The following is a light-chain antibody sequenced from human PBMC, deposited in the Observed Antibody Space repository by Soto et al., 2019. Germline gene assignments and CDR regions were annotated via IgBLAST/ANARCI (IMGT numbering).Light chain of an antibody. CDR3: HQDSHWPPWS. J-gene: IGKJ1*01. V-gene: IGKV3-15*01. Sequence: EIVMTQSPATLSVSPGERATLSCRASQSLNDNLAWYQQRPGQAPRLLIYRASTRATGVPGRFSASGSGTEFTLTISSLQSEDSAVYYYHQDSHWPPWSFGPGTKVYIK. CDR2: RAS. CDR1: QSLNDN.